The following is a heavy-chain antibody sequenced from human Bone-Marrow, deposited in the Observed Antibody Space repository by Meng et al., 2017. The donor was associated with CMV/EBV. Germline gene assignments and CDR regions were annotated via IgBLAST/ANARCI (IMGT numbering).Heavy chain of an antibody. V-gene: IGHV3-11*04. CDR2: ISSSGSTI. Sequence: GESLKISCAASGFTFSDYYMSWIRQAPGKGLEWVSYISSSGSTIYYADSVKGRFTISRDNAKNSLYLQMNSLRAEDTAVYYCARVLRANAPDYWGQGTRVTVSS. CDR3: ARVLRANAPDY. J-gene: IGHJ4*02. D-gene: IGHD4/OR15-4a*01. CDR1: GFTFSDYY.